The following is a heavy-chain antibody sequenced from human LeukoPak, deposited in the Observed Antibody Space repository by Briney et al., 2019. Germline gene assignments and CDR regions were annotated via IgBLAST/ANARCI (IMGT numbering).Heavy chain of an antibody. Sequence: PGGSLRLSCAASGFTFDDYAMHWVRQAPGKGLEWVSGISWNSGSIGYADSVKGRFTISRDNAKNSLYLQMNSLRAEDTAVYYCASDPLTGTTRLYSYYMDVWGKGTTVTVSS. CDR2: ISWNSGSI. D-gene: IGHD1-20*01. CDR1: GFTFDDYA. J-gene: IGHJ6*03. CDR3: ASDPLTGTTRLYSYYMDV. V-gene: IGHV3-9*01.